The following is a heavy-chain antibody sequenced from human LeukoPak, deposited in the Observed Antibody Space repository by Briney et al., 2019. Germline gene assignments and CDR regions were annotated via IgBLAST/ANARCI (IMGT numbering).Heavy chain of an antibody. V-gene: IGHV3-7*01. CDR3: ALQYYGDFRAYYS. CDR2: IKQDGSEK. D-gene: IGHD4-17*01. CDR1: GFTFSSYW. Sequence: PGGSLRLSCAASGFTFSSYWMSWVRQAPGKGLEWVANIKQDGSEKYYVDSVKGRFTISRDNAKNSLYLQMNSLRAEDTAVYYCALQYYGDFRAYYSWGQGTLVTVSS. J-gene: IGHJ4*02.